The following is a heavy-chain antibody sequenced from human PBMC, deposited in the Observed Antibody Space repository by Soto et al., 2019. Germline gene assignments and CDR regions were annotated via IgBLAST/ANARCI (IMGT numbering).Heavy chain of an antibody. CDR1: GFSLNTSRVG. Sequence: QITLKESGPTLVKPTQTLTLTCTFSGFSLNTSRVGVGWIRQPPGKALEWLALIYWDGDRRYSPSLKSRLTITKDTSKNQVVLTMTNMDPVDTATYYCAHRPVEMATLTFDYWGHGTLVTVSS. D-gene: IGHD5-12*01. CDR3: AHRPVEMATLTFDY. CDR2: IYWDGDR. J-gene: IGHJ4*01. V-gene: IGHV2-5*02.